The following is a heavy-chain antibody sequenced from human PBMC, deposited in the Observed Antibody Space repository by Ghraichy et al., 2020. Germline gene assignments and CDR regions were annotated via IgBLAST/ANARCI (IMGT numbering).Heavy chain of an antibody. D-gene: IGHD3-16*01. V-gene: IGHV4-39*02. CDR2: IYYSGST. Sequence: SETLSLTCTVSGGSISSSSYYWGWIRQPPGKGLEWIASIYYSGSTNYNPSLKSRVTISVDTSKNQFSLKLSSVTAADTAVYYCAKDKAPRVGVWFDPWGQGTLVTVSS. CDR3: AKDKAPRVGVWFDP. J-gene: IGHJ5*02. CDR1: GGSISSSSYY.